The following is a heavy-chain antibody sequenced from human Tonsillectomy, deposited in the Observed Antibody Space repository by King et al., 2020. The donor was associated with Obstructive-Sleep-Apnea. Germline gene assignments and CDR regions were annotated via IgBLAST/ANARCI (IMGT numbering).Heavy chain of an antibody. J-gene: IGHJ4*02. CDR2: INTRGTT. CDR3: AKEGGGSGIYWIDS. D-gene: IGHD3-10*01. Sequence: VQLVESGGGMVQPGGSLRLSCLASGFTFSNYAISWVRQAPGKGLQWVSAINTRGTTFYAGSVRGRFTTSRDNSKYTVNLQVNSLRAEDTALYYCAKEGGGSGIYWIDSWGQGTLVTVSS. V-gene: IGHV3-23*04. CDR1: GFTFSNYA.